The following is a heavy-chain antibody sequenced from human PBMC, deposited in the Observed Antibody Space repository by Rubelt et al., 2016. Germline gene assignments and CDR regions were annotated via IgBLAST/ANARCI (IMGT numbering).Heavy chain of an antibody. CDR3: ARGHYYDMDV. Sequence: EVQLVESGGGLVQPGGSLRLSCAASGFTFSNYWMHWVRQVPGKGLVWVSRIDSDGGTTKYADSVKGRFTISRDNAKNTRYRQMNSRGVEDTAVYYCARGHYYDMDVWGQGTTVTVSS. CDR1: GFTFSNYW. CDR2: IDSDGGTT. J-gene: IGHJ6*02. V-gene: IGHV3-74*03.